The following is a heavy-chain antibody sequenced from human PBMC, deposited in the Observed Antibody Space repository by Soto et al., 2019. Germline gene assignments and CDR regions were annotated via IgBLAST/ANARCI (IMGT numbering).Heavy chain of an antibody. Sequence: GASVKVSCKASGGTFSSYAISWVRQAPGQGLEWMGGIIPLFGTANYAQKFQGRVTITADESTSTAYMELSSLRSKDTAVYYCARARRPSYCGGDCYSWNNWFDPWGQGTLVTVSS. CDR2: IIPLFGTA. D-gene: IGHD2-21*02. CDR1: GGTFSSYA. J-gene: IGHJ5*02. V-gene: IGHV1-69*13. CDR3: ARARRPSYCGGDCYSWNNWFDP.